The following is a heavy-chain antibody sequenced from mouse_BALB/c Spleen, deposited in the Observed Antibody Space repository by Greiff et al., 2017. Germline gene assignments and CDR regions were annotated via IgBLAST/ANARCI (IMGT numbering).Heavy chain of an antibody. Sequence: VKLVESGPGLVAPSQSLSITCTVSGFSLTSYGVHWVRQPPGKGLEWLGVIWAGGSTNYNSALMSRLSISKDNSKSQVFLKMNSLQTDDTAMYYCARDLGRGFAYWGQGTLVTVSA. D-gene: IGHD4-1*01. V-gene: IGHV2-9*02. CDR2: IWAGGST. CDR1: GFSLTSYG. J-gene: IGHJ3*01. CDR3: ARDLGRGFAY.